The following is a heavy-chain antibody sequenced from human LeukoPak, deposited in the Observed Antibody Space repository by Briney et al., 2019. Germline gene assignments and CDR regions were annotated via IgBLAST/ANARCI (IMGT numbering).Heavy chain of an antibody. D-gene: IGHD4-23*01. J-gene: IGHJ4*02. CDR1: GGSFSGYY. CDR3: ARGPYTTVVTPYYFDY. CDR2: INHSGST. Sequence: SETLSLTCAVYGGSFSGYYWSWIRQPPGKGLEWIGEINHSGSTNYNPSLKGRVTISVGTSKNQFSLKLSSVTAADTAVYYCARGPYTTVVTPYYFDYWGQGTLVTVSS. V-gene: IGHV4-34*01.